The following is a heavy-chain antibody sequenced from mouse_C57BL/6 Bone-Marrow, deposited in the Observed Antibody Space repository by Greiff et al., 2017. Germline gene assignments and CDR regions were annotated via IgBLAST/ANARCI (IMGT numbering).Heavy chain of an antibody. CDR1: GYTFTSYG. D-gene: IGHD2-4*01. CDR3: AREGGYDYVRRYFDY. J-gene: IGHJ2*01. V-gene: IGHV1-81*01. Sequence: QVQLKQSGAELARPGASVKLSCKASGYTFTSYGISWVKQRNGQGLEWIGEIHPRSGNTYYNEKFKGKAPLTADKSSSTAYMELRSLTSVDSAVYFCAREGGYDYVRRYFDYWGQGTTLTVSS. CDR2: IHPRSGNT.